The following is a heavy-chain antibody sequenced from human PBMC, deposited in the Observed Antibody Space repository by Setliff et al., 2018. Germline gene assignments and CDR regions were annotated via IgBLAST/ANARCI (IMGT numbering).Heavy chain of an antibody. CDR2: VSFFGSS. Sequence: PSETLSLTCTVSGVSISSTTYYWTWVRQPPGKGLEWIGTVSFFGSSYYSPSLKSRLAISLDTSGNRFSLNLTSVTAADTAVYYCARRWNFGPYGSGIHDGFDMWGQGTMVTVSS. D-gene: IGHD3-10*01. J-gene: IGHJ3*02. V-gene: IGHV4-39*07. CDR3: ARRWNFGPYGSGIHDGFDM. CDR1: GVSISSTTYY.